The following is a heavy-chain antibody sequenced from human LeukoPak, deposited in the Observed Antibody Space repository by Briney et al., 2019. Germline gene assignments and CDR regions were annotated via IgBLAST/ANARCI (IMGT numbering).Heavy chain of an antibody. Sequence: SETLSLTCTVSGGSISSYYWSWIRQPAGKGLEWIGRIYTSGSTNYNPSLKSRVTMSVDTSKNQFSLKLSSVTAADTAVYYCARGLSMVRGATNWFDPWGQGTLVTVSS. CDR2: IYTSGST. CDR1: GGSISSYY. CDR3: ARGLSMVRGATNWFDP. J-gene: IGHJ5*02. D-gene: IGHD3-10*01. V-gene: IGHV4-4*07.